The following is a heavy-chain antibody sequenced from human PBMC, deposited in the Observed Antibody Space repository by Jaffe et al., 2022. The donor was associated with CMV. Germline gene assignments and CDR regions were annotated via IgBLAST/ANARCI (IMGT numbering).Heavy chain of an antibody. Sequence: EVQLVESGGGLVQPGRSLRLSCAASGFTFDDYAMHWVRQAPGKGLEWVSGISWNSGSIGYADSVKGRFTISRDNAKNSLYLQMNSLRAEDTALYYCAKGQGPFIAALGGATGGYYYGMDVWGQGTTVTVSS. V-gene: IGHV3-9*01. CDR2: ISWNSGSI. J-gene: IGHJ6*02. CDR1: GFTFDDYA. D-gene: IGHD6-6*01. CDR3: AKGQGPFIAALGGATGGYYYGMDV.